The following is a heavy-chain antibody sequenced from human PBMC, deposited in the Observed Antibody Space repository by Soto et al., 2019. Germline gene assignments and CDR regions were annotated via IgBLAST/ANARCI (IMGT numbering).Heavy chain of an antibody. Sequence: ETLSLTCSVSVGASRSSSYYWGWIRQPPGKGLEWIGSIYYSGSTYYNPSLKSRVIISVDTSKNQFSLKLSSVTAADTAVYYCARHLYYYGSGTYLSYFDYWGQGTLVTVSS. CDR1: VGASRSSSYY. D-gene: IGHD3-10*01. CDR2: IYYSGST. J-gene: IGHJ4*02. V-gene: IGHV4-39*01. CDR3: ARHLYYYGSGTYLSYFDY.